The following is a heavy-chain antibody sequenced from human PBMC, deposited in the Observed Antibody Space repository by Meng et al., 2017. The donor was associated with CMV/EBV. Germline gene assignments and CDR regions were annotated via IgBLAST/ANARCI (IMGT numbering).Heavy chain of an antibody. CDR2: INYSGRT. Sequence: GSLRLSCTVSGGSISSSSYYWGWSRQPPRKGLEWIGSINYSGRTYYNPSLKSRVTISVDTSKNQVSLKLSSVTAADTAVYYCARSYEFWSGYYFDYWGQGTLVTVSS. CDR1: GGSISSSSYY. D-gene: IGHD3-3*01. CDR3: ARSYEFWSGYYFDY. J-gene: IGHJ4*02. V-gene: IGHV4-39*01.